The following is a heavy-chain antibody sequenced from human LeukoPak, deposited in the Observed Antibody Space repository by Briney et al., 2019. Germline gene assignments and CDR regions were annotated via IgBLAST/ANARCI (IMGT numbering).Heavy chain of an antibody. J-gene: IGHJ4*02. V-gene: IGHV3-64*01. CDR1: GFTFSSYA. D-gene: IGHD3-3*01. CDR3: ARSHYDFWSGYAH. CDR2: ISSNGGST. Sequence: GVSLRLSCAASGFTFSSYAMHWVRQAPGKGLEYVSAISSNGGSTYYANSVKGRFTISRDNSKDTLYLQMGSLRAEDMAVYYCARSHYDFWSGYAHWGQGTLVTVSS.